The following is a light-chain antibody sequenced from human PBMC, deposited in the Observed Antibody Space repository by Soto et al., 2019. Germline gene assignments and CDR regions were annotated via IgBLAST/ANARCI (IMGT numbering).Light chain of an antibody. CDR3: QQYVRSAPST. Sequence: EIVLTQSPGSLSLSPGEGATLSCRASQSVTTNFLAWYQQKPGQAPRLLIYDASNRAPGIPDRFSGSGSGTDFTLTISRLEPEDFATYFCQQYVRSAPSTFGQGTRLEI. CDR1: QSVTTNF. J-gene: IGKJ5*01. V-gene: IGKV3-20*01. CDR2: DAS.